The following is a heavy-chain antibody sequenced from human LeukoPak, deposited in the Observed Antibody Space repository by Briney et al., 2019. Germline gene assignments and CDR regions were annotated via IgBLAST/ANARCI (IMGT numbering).Heavy chain of an antibody. V-gene: IGHV3-21*01. CDR1: GFTFSSYS. J-gene: IGHJ4*02. CDR3: ARDRGRRWFGEWVNDY. D-gene: IGHD3-10*01. CDR2: ISSSSSYI. Sequence: PGGSLRLSCAASGFTFSSYSMNWVRQAPGKGLEWVSSISSSSSYIYYADSVKGRFTISRDNAKNSLYLQMNSLRAEDTAVYYCARDRGRRWFGEWVNDYWGQGTLVTVSS.